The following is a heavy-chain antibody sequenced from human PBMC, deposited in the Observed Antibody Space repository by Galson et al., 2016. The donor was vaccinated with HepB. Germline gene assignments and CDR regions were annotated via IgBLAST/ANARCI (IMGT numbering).Heavy chain of an antibody. CDR2: IDPSDSYT. D-gene: IGHD3-22*01. CDR1: GYSFTSYW. V-gene: IGHV5-10-1*01. CDR3: ARHRYYYDSSGYYYALGY. J-gene: IGHJ4*02. Sequence: QSGAEVKKPGESLRISCKGSGYSFTSYWISWVRQMPGKGLEWMGRIDPSDSYTNYSPSFQGHVTISADKSMSTGYLQWSSLKASDTAMYYCARHRYYYDSSGYYYALGYWGQGTLVTVSS.